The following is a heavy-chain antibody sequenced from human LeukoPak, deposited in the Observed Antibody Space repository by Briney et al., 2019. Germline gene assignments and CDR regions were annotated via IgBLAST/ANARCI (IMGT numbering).Heavy chain of an antibody. CDR2: IKQDGSEK. J-gene: IGHJ4*02. CDR1: GFTFSSYW. CDR3: ARKGPYLGYDYSSYFDY. V-gene: IGHV3-7*01. D-gene: IGHD5-12*01. Sequence: GGSLRLSCAASGFTFSSYWMSWVRQAPGKGLEWVANIKQDGSEKYYVDSVKGRFTISRDNAKNSVYLQMNSLRVDDTAVYYCARKGPYLGYDYSSYFDYWGQGTLVTVSS.